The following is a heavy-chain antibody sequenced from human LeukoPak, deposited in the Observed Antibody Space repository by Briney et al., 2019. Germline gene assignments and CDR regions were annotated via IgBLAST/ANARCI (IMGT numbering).Heavy chain of an antibody. Sequence: SETLSLTSAVHGGSFSGYYWSWIRHPPGKGLEWIGEINHSGSTNYNPSLKSRVTISVDTSKNQFSLKLSSVTAADTAVYYCARVRRGALYYYYYYGMDVWGQGTTVTVSS. J-gene: IGHJ6*02. D-gene: IGHD3-10*01. CDR1: GGSFSGYY. CDR2: INHSGST. V-gene: IGHV4-34*01. CDR3: ARVRRGALYYYYYYGMDV.